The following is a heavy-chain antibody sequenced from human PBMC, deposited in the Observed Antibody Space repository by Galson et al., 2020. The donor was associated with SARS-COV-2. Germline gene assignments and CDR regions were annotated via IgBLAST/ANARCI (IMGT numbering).Heavy chain of an antibody. Sequence: ASVTVSCTASGYSFNRYGISWVRQAPGQGLEWIGWISGSNGNTNYVQKLQVRVTMTTDTSTSTAFLELRSLRYDDTAIYYCARSGRGTYRYFDLWGRGTLVTVSS. CDR1: GYSFNRYG. CDR3: ARSGRGTYRYFDL. D-gene: IGHD3-16*01. CDR2: ISGSNGNT. J-gene: IGHJ2*01. V-gene: IGHV1-18*01.